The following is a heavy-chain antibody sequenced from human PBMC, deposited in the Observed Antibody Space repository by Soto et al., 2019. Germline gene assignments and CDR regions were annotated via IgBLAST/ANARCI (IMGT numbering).Heavy chain of an antibody. V-gene: IGHV3-21*01. Sequence: EVQLVESGGGLVKPGGSLRLSCAASGFTFSSYPMNWVRQAPGKGLEWVSFISSSSSHIDYADSLKGRFAISRDNAKNSLYLQMNSLRAEDTAVYYCARGSDVDYWGQGTLVTVSS. CDR1: GFTFSSYP. CDR3: ARGSDVDY. D-gene: IGHD1-26*01. CDR2: ISSSSSHI. J-gene: IGHJ4*02.